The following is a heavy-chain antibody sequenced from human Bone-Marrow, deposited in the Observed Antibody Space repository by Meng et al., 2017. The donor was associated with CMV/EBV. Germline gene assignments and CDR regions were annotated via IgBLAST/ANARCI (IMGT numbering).Heavy chain of an antibody. Sequence: GPLQQWGAGLFKPSETLSLPCAVYGGSFSGYYWSWIRQPPGKGLEWIGEINHSGSTNYNPSLKSRVTISVDTSKNQFSLKLSSVTAADTAVYYCARANGLTYYDFGRGWFDPWGQGTLVTVSS. CDR3: ARANGLTYYDFGRGWFDP. J-gene: IGHJ5*02. CDR2: INHSGST. CDR1: GGSFSGYY. D-gene: IGHD3-3*01. V-gene: IGHV4-34*01.